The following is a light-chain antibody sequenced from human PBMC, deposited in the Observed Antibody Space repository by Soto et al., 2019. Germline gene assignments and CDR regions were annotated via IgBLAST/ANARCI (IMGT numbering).Light chain of an antibody. J-gene: IGLJ1*01. Sequence: QSVLTQPASVSGSPGQSITISCTGTSSDVGNYNLVSWYQQHPGKAPKLMIYEGSKRPSGVSNRFSGSKPGNTASLTISILQAEDEADYYCCSYAGSSTYVFGTGTKVTVL. CDR2: EGS. CDR3: CSYAGSSTYV. CDR1: SSDVGNYNL. V-gene: IGLV2-23*01.